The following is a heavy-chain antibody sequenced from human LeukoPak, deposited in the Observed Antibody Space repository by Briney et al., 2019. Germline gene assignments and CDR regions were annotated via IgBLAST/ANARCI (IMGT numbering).Heavy chain of an antibody. CDR1: GGSISSYY. Sequence: SETLSLTCTVSGGSISSYYWSWIRQPPGKGLKWIGNIYYSGYTTYSPSLRSRVTISVDTSKNQFSLKLSSVTAADTAVYYCARGVGYYGSGKVPVDYWGQGTLVTVSS. D-gene: IGHD3-10*01. CDR3: ARGVGYYGSGKVPVDY. J-gene: IGHJ4*02. V-gene: IGHV4-59*12. CDR2: IYYSGYT.